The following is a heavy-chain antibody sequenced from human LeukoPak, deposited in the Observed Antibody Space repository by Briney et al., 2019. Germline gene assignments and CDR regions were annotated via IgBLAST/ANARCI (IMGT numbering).Heavy chain of an antibody. CDR2: IRSSSSYR. CDR1: GFTFNSDS. D-gene: IGHD6-19*01. J-gene: IGHJ6*03. V-gene: IGHV3-21*01. Sequence: GGSLRLSCAASGFTFNSDSMNWIRQAPGKGLEWVSSIRSSSSYRYYADSVKGRFAISRDNAKNSLYLQMNSLRAEDTAVYYCAREEYSSGWYHYYYMDVWGKGTTVTVSS. CDR3: AREEYSSGWYHYYYMDV.